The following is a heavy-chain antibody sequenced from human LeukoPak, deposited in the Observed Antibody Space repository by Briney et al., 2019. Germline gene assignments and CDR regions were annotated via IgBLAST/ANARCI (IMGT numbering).Heavy chain of an antibody. CDR1: GFTFNNYA. V-gene: IGHV3-23*01. J-gene: IGHJ4*02. CDR2: ISGNGGRT. CDR3: AKEQTSSGYFDY. Sequence: GGSLRLSCAASGFTFNNYAMSWVRQAPGKGLEWVAAISGNGGRTYYTDSVKGRFTISRDNPKNTLYLLMNSLSAEGTALYYCAKEQTSSGYFDYWGQGTLVTVSS. D-gene: IGHD3-10*01.